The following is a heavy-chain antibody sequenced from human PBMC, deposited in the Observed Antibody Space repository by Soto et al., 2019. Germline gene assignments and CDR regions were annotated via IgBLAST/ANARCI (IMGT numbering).Heavy chain of an antibody. CDR1: GGSFSGYH. J-gene: IGHJ4*02. Sequence: QVQLQQWGAGLFKPSETLSLTCAVYGGSFSGYHWSWIRQPPGKGLEWIGEINHSGSTNYNPSLKSRVTISVDTSKNQFSLKVSSVTAADTALYYCARSASGIGCGYWGQGTLVTVSS. V-gene: IGHV4-34*01. CDR2: INHSGST. D-gene: IGHD3-10*01. CDR3: ARSASGIGCGY.